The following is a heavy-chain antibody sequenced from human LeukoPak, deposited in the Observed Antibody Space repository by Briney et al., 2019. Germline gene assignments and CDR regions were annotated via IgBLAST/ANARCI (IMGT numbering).Heavy chain of an antibody. J-gene: IGHJ6*02. V-gene: IGHV4-59*08. CDR1: GGSISSYY. CDR3: ARLPLAAAGRGYYYYYGMDV. Sequence: PSETLSLTCTVSGGSISSYYWSWIRQPPGKGLEWIGYMYYSGSTNYNPSLKSRVTISVDTSKNQFSLNLSSVTAADTAVYYCARLPLAAAGRGYYYYYGMDVWGQGTTVTVSS. CDR2: MYYSGST. D-gene: IGHD6-13*01.